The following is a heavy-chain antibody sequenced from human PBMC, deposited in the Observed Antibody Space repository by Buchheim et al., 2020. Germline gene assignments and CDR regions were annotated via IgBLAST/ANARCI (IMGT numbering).Heavy chain of an antibody. D-gene: IGHD5-18*01. CDR3: ARCRYIYGYDFDY. Sequence: EVQLLESGGGLVQPGGSLRLSCAASGFTFSSYAVRWVRQAPGKGLEWVSGISSGGDRTYYADSVKGRFTISRDNVKNMLYLQMNSLRAEDTAVYYCARCRYIYGYDFDYWGQGAL. CDR1: GFTFSSYA. J-gene: IGHJ4*02. V-gene: IGHV3-23*01. CDR2: ISSGGDRT.